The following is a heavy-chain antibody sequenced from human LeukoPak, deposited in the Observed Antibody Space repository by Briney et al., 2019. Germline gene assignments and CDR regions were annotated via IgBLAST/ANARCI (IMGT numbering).Heavy chain of an antibody. D-gene: IGHD4-17*01. J-gene: IGHJ4*02. CDR1: GGSISSYY. Sequence: SETLSLTCTVSGGSISSYYWSWIRQPPGKGLEWIGYIYYSGSTNYNPSLKSRVTISVDTSKNQFSLKPSSVTAADTAVYYCARVSDGDYPDYWGQGTLVTVSS. CDR2: IYYSGST. V-gene: IGHV4-59*01. CDR3: ARVSDGDYPDY.